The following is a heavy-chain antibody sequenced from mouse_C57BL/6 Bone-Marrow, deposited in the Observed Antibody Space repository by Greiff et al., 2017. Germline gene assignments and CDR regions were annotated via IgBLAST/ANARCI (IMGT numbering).Heavy chain of an antibody. CDR2: IDPSDSYT. CDR1: GYTFTSYW. CDR3: ARGGVYYGNWFAY. J-gene: IGHJ3*01. D-gene: IGHD1-1*01. Sequence: QVQLQQPGAELVRPGTSVKLSCKASGYTFTSYWMHWVKQRPGQGLEWIGVIDPSDSYTNYNQKFKGKATLTVDTSSSTAYMQLSSLTSEDSAVYYCARGGVYYGNWFAYWGQGTLVTVSA. V-gene: IGHV1-59*01.